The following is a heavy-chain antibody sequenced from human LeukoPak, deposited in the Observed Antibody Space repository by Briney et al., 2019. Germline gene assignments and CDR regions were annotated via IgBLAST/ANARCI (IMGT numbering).Heavy chain of an antibody. D-gene: IGHD3-22*01. J-gene: IGHJ4*02. CDR2: ISSGSSYI. CDR3: ARGLYYDSSGYEPLDY. Sequence: GGSLRLSCAAPGFTFSSYSMNWVRQAPGQGQEWVSSISSGSSYIYYADSVKGRFTISRDNAKNSLYLKMNSLRAEDTAVYYCARGLYYDSSGYEPLDYWGQGTLVTVSS. V-gene: IGHV3-21*01. CDR1: GFTFSSYS.